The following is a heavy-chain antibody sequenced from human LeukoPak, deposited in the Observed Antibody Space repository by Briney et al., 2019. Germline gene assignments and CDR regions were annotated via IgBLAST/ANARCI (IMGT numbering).Heavy chain of an antibody. J-gene: IGHJ6*03. D-gene: IGHD4-23*01. CDR2: IKQDGSEK. V-gene: IGHV3-7*01. CDR1: GFTFSGYW. CDR3: ASSKMTTVGVMDV. Sequence: PGGSLRLSCAASGFTFSGYWMRWVRQAPGKGLEWVANIKQDGSEKYYVDSVKGRFTISRDNAKNSLYLQMNSLRAEDTAVYYCASSKMTTVGVMDVWGKGTTVTVSS.